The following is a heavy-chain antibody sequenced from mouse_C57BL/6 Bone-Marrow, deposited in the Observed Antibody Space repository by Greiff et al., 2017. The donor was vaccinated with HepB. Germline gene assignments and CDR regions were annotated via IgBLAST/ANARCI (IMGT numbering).Heavy chain of an antibody. V-gene: IGHV1-54*01. Sequence: VQLQQSGAELVRPGTSVKVSCKASGYAFTNYLIEWVKQRPGQGLEWIGVINPGSGGTNYNEKFKGKATLTADKSSSTAYMQLSSLTSEDSAVYYYGSRGYFDYWGQGTTLTVSS. CDR2: INPGSGGT. CDR1: GYAFTNYL. CDR3: GSRGYFDY. J-gene: IGHJ2*01. D-gene: IGHD1-1*01.